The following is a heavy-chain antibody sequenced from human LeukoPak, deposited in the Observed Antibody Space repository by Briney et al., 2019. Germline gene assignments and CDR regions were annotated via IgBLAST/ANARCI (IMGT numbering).Heavy chain of an antibody. CDR3: AKDRSVLRYFDWSYDAFDI. J-gene: IGHJ3*02. Sequence: GGSLRLSCAASGFTFSSYAMSWVRQAPGKGLEWVSAISGSGGSTYYADSVKGRFTISRDNSKNTLYLQMNSLRAEDTVVYYCAKDRSVLRYFDWSYDAFDIWGQGTMVTVSS. D-gene: IGHD3-9*01. CDR2: ISGSGGST. V-gene: IGHV3-23*01. CDR1: GFTFSSYA.